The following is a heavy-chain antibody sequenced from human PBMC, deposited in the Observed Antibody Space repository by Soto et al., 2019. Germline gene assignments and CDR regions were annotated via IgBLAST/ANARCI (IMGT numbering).Heavy chain of an antibody. CDR1: GFTFSSYG. CDR3: ARDSGYCSGGSCPSLFYYYYGMDV. V-gene: IGHV3-33*01. D-gene: IGHD2-15*01. Sequence: QAGGSLRLSCAASGFTFSSYGMHWVRQAPGKGLEWVAVIWYDGSNKYYADSVKGRFTISRDNSKNTLYLQMNSLRAEDTAVYYCARDSGYCSGGSCPSLFYYYYGMDVWGQGTTVTVSS. CDR2: IWYDGSNK. J-gene: IGHJ6*02.